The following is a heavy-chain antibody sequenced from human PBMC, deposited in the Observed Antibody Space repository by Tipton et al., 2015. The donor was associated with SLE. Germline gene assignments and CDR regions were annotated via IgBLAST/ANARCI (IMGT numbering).Heavy chain of an antibody. CDR2: IYHSGST. V-gene: IGHV4-38-2*01. J-gene: IGHJ4*02. CDR3: ASDSSGYYYFDY. CDR1: GYSISSGYY. D-gene: IGHD3-22*01. Sequence: TLSLTCAVSGYSISSGYYWGWIRQPPGKGLEWIGSIYHSGSTYYNPSLKSRVTISVDTSKNQFSLKLSSVTAAGTAVYYCASDSSGYYYFDYWGQGTLVTVSS.